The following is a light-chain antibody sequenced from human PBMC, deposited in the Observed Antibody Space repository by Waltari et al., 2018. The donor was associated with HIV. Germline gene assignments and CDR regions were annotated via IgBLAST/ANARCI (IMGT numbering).Light chain of an antibody. Sequence: QAGLTQPPSVSKGLRQTATLTCTGNSNNVGNEGAAWLQQHQGHPPKLLSYRNNNRPSGISERLSASRSGNTASLTITGLQPEDEADYYCSAWDRSLIAVIFGGGTKLTVL. V-gene: IGLV10-54*01. CDR3: SAWDRSLIAVI. J-gene: IGLJ2*01. CDR1: SNNVGNEG. CDR2: RNN.